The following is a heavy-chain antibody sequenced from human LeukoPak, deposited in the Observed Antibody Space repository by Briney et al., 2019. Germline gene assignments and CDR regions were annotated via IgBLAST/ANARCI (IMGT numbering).Heavy chain of an antibody. CDR2: IIPIFGTA. CDR3: ARGINTDYDFWSGYFTPFDY. Sequence: SVKVSCKASGGTFSSYAISWVRQAPGQGLDWMGGIIPIFGTANYAQKFQGRVTITADESTSTAYMELSSLRSEDTAVYYCARGINTDYDFWSGYFTPFDYWGQGTLVTVSS. V-gene: IGHV1-69*01. J-gene: IGHJ4*02. CDR1: GGTFSSYA. D-gene: IGHD3-3*01.